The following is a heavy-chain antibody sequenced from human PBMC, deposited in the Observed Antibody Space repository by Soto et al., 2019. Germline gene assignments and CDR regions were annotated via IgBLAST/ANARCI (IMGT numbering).Heavy chain of an antibody. V-gene: IGHV3-21*01. CDR1: GFTFSSYS. J-gene: IGHJ6*02. Sequence: EVQLVESGGGLVQPGGSLRLSCAASGFTFSSYSMNWVRQAPGKGLEWVSSISSSSSYIYYADSVKGRFTISRDNAKNSLYLQMNSLRAEDTAVYYCAREQGGGWLRKTYYYGMDVWGQGTTVTVSS. D-gene: IGHD5-12*01. CDR2: ISSSSSYI. CDR3: AREQGGGWLRKTYYYGMDV.